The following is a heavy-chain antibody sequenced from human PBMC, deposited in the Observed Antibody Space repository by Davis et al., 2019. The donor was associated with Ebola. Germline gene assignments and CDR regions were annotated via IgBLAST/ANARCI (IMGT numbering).Heavy chain of an antibody. J-gene: IGHJ5*02. CDR2: ISAYNGNT. V-gene: IGHV1-18*04. D-gene: IGHD6-13*01. CDR1: GYTFTSYG. Sequence: AASVKVSCKASGYTFTSYGISWVRQAPGQGLEWMGWISAYNGNTNYAQKLQGRVTLTTDTSTSTAYMELRSLRSDDTAVYYCARTRKDSSTNWFDPWGQGTLVTVSS. CDR3: ARTRKDSSTNWFDP.